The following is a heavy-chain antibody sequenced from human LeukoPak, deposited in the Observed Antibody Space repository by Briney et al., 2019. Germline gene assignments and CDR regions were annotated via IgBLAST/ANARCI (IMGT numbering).Heavy chain of an antibody. V-gene: IGHV4-59*01. J-gene: IGHJ6*03. D-gene: IGHD1-1*01. CDR1: GGSISSYY. CDR2: VSDSGTT. CDR3: ARVSWFPGTSYYYMDV. Sequence: SETLSLTCTVSGGSISSYYWSWIRQPPGKGLEWFGYVSDSGTTNYNPSLKSRVTISVDTSKIQFSLKLSSVTAADTAVYYCARVSWFPGTSYYYMDVWGKGTTVTVSS.